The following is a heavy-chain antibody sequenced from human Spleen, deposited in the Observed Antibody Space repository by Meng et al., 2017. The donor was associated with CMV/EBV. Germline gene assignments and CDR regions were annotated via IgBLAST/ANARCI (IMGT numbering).Heavy chain of an antibody. CDR2: SNPSDEST. CDR3: TREGWDEDALDI. Sequence: CKASEYTLTSYYMHGVRQAPGQGLEWMGISNPSDESTNYAQNFQGRVTMTRDTSTSTVYMELSSLRSEDTAVYYCTREGWDEDALDIWGQGTMVTVSS. CDR1: EYTLTSYY. J-gene: IGHJ3*02. V-gene: IGHV1-46*01. D-gene: IGHD1-26*01.